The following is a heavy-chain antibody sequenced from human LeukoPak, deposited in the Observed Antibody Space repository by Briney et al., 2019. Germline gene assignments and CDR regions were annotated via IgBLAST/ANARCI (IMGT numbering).Heavy chain of an antibody. J-gene: IGHJ4*02. CDR3: AREYGDLDY. CDR2: IYSSGSA. D-gene: IGHD4-17*01. V-gene: IGHV4-4*07. Sequence: SETLSLTCTVSGGSISGYYWSWVRQPAGRGLEWIGRIYSSGSANYNPSLKSRVTMSVDTSNNQFSLKLTSVSAADTAVYYCAREYGDLDYWGQGTLVTVSS. CDR1: GGSISGYY.